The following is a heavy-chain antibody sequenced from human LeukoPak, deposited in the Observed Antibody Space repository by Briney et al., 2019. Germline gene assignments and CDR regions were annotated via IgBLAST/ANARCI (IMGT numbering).Heavy chain of an antibody. V-gene: IGHV1-46*01. Sequence: ASVKVSCKASGGSFSSYAINWVRQAPGQGLEWMGIINPSGGSTSYAQKFQGRVTMTRDMSTSTVYMELSSLRSEDTAVYYCARVVFGSSRDDYSNGDNWFDPWGQGTLVTVSS. J-gene: IGHJ5*02. D-gene: IGHD4-11*01. CDR2: INPSGGST. CDR3: ARVVFGSSRDDYSNGDNWFDP. CDR1: GGSFSSYA.